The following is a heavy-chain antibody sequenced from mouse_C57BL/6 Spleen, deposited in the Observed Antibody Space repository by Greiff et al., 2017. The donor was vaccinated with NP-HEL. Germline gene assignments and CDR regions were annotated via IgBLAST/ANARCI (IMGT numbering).Heavy chain of an antibody. CDR2: IDPENGDT. Sequence: EVQLQQSGAELVRPGASVKLSCTASGFNIKDDYMHWVKQRPEQGLEWIGWIDPENGDTEYASKFQGKATITADTSSNTAYLQISSLTSEDTAVYYGTTEPTVVAPWGQGTTLTVSS. D-gene: IGHD1-1*01. V-gene: IGHV14-4*01. CDR3: TTEPTVVAP. J-gene: IGHJ2*01. CDR1: GFNIKDDY.